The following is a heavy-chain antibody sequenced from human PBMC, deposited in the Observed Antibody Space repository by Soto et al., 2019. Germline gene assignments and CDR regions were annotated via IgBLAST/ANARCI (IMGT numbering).Heavy chain of an antibody. V-gene: IGHV3-23*01. CDR3: AKSPGMYYYDSSGYYHYDY. CDR2: ISGSGVST. Sequence: PGGSLRRSCAASGFTFSSYAMSWVRQAPGKGLEWVSAISGSGVSTYYADSVKGRFTISRDNSKNTLYLQMNSLRVEDTAVYYCAKSPGMYYYDSSGYYHYDYWGQGTLVTVSS. CDR1: GFTFSSYA. J-gene: IGHJ4*02. D-gene: IGHD3-22*01.